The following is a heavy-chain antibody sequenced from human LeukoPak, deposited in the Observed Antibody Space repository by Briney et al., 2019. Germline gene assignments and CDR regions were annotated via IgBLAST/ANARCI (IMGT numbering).Heavy chain of an antibody. Sequence: PSDTLSLTCTVSCRSINSSSYYWGWIRQPPGKGLEWIGSIYYSGSTYYNPSLKSRVTISVDTSKNQFSLKLSSVTAADTPVYYCASERYSSGCPDYWGQGTLVTVSS. D-gene: IGHD6-19*01. CDR3: ASERYSSGCPDY. CDR2: IYYSGST. V-gene: IGHV4-39*01. J-gene: IGHJ4*02. CDR1: CRSINSSSYY.